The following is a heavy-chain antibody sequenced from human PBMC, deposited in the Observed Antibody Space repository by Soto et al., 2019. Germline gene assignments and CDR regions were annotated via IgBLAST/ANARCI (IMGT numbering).Heavy chain of an antibody. CDR2: TYHSGTT. CDR1: GDSINNSHW. J-gene: IGHJ5*02. D-gene: IGHD6-13*01. CDR3: AREVNSSPARGPNWFDP. Sequence: QVQLQESGPGLVQPSGTLSLTCAVSGDSINNSHWWSWVRQTPGKGLEWIVETYHSGTTNYNPSHKTRVTISIDKSKTQFSRKMNSVPAADTAVYYCAREVNSSPARGPNWFDPWGQGTLVTVSS. V-gene: IGHV4-4*02.